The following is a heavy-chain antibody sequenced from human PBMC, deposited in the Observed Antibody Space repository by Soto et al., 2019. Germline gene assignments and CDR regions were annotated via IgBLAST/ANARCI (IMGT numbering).Heavy chain of an antibody. V-gene: IGHV4-31*03. Sequence: QVQLQESGPGLVKPSQTLSLTCTVSGGSISSGGYYWSWIRQHPGKGLEWIGYIYYTGSTDYDPARVSRTSISVDTSKTQCALKLCSWTAADTAVHYCSRDLDIWGQGNLVNVS. CDR2: IYYTGST. D-gene: IGHD5-12*01. CDR1: GGSISSGGYY. CDR3: SRDLDI. J-gene: IGHJ4*02.